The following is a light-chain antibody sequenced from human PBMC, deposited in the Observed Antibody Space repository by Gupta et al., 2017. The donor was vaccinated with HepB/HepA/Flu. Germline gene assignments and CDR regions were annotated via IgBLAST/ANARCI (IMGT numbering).Light chain of an antibody. V-gene: IGKV1-5*03. CDR1: QNISNW. CDR3: QQYSFYSGET. Sequence: DLQLTLSPSTLSGSVGDRVTITCRASQNISNWLAWYQQKPGKAPNLLIYKASTLQSGVPSRFSGGGSGTEXTLTISXLQPDDFATYYCQQYSFYSGETFGXGTKVEI. J-gene: IGKJ1*01. CDR2: KAS.